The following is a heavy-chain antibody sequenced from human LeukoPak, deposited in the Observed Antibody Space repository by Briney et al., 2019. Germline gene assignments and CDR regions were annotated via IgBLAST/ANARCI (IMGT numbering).Heavy chain of an antibody. V-gene: IGHV3-33*01. J-gene: IGHJ4*02. CDR1: GFTFSSYG. CDR3: ARDSPYLDY. Sequence: GTSLRLSCAASGFTFSSYGMHWVRQSPGKGLEWVAVIWYDGSNKYYADSVKGRFTISRDNSKNTLHLQMNSLRAEDTVVYYCARDSPYLDYWGQGTLVTVSS. CDR2: IWYDGSNK.